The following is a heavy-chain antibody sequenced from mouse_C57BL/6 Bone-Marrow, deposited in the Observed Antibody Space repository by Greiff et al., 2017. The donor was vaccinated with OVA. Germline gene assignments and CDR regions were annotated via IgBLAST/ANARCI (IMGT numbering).Heavy chain of an antibody. CDR1: GFPFSSYG. CDR2: ISSGGSYT. CDR3: ARRWLLL. D-gene: IGHD2-3*01. J-gene: IGHJ3*01. V-gene: IGHV5-6*01. Sequence: EVQLVESGGDLVKPGGSLKLSCAASGFPFSSYGMSWVRQTPDKRLEWVATISSGGSYTYYPDSVKGRFTISRDNAKNTLYLQMSSLKSEDTAMYYCARRWLLLWGQGTLVTVSA.